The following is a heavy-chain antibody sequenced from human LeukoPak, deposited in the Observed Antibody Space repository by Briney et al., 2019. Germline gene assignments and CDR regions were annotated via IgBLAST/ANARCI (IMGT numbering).Heavy chain of an antibody. V-gene: IGHV4-59*08. CDR1: GGSISSYY. J-gene: IGHJ4*02. Sequence: SETLSLTCTVSGGSISSYYWSWIRQPPGKGLEWIGSIYHSGSTYYNPSLKSRVTISVDTSKDQFSLKLSSVTAADTAVYYCARTPWIQLWLHFDYWGQGTLVTVSS. D-gene: IGHD5-18*01. CDR3: ARTPWIQLWLHFDY. CDR2: IYHSGST.